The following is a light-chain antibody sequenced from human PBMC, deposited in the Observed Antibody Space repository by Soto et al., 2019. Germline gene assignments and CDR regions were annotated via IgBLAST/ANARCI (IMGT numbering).Light chain of an antibody. V-gene: IGKV1-39*01. CDR1: QSITSS. CDR2: AAS. Sequence: DIQMTQSPSSLSASVGDGVTITCRASQSITSSLNWYQQKPGKAPKLLIYAASNLQSGVPSRFSGSGSATEYTLTITSLQPDDFATYYCQQSYSTPRTFGQGTKVEVK. CDR3: QQSYSTPRT. J-gene: IGKJ1*01.